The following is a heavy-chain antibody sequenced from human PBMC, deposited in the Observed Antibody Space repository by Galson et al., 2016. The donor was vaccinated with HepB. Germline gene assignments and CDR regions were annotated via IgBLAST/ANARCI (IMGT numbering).Heavy chain of an antibody. CDR3: AREVWRNHYGSGSYYEIDY. V-gene: IGHV1-18*01. D-gene: IGHD3-10*01. Sequence: SVKVSCKASGYTFTSYAISWVRQAPGQGLEWVGWVSAYSGNTNYAQKVQDRVTMTTDTSTSTAYMELRSLRSDDTAVYYCAREVWRNHYGSGSYYEIDYWGQGTLVTVSS. J-gene: IGHJ4*02. CDR1: GYTFTSYA. CDR2: VSAYSGNT.